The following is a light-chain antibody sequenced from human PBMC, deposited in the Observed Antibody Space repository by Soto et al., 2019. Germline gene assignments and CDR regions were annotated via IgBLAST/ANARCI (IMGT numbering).Light chain of an antibody. J-gene: IGKJ4*01. V-gene: IGKV3D-15*01. Sequence: EIVMTQSPATLSVSPGERDTLSCRASQSVSSNLAWYQQKPGQAPRLLNYGASTRATGIPARFSGSGSGTEFTLTISSLQSEDFAVYYCQQYNNWPPLTFGGGTKVDIK. CDR2: GAS. CDR3: QQYNNWPPLT. CDR1: QSVSSN.